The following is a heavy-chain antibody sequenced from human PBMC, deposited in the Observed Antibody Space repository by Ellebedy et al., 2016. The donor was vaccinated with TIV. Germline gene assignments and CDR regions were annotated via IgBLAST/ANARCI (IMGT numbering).Heavy chain of an antibody. CDR1: GFTFSSYG. Sequence: GESLKISCAASGFTFSSYGMHWVRQAPGKGLEWVAVISYDGSNKYYADSVKGRFTISRDNSKNTLYLQMNSLRAEDTAVYYCARVEAVAGQVEYFQHWGQGTLVTVSS. V-gene: IGHV3-30*03. CDR3: ARVEAVAGQVEYFQH. CDR2: ISYDGSNK. D-gene: IGHD6-19*01. J-gene: IGHJ1*01.